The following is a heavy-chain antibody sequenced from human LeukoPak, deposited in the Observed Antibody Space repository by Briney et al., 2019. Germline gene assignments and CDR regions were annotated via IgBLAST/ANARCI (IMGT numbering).Heavy chain of an antibody. CDR2: IIPIFGTA. V-gene: IGHV1-69*13. D-gene: IGHD3-22*01. CDR3: AKHDSSGYDYSY. Sequence: SSVKVSCKASRGIFSSYVISWVRQAPGQGLEWMGGIIPIFGTANYAQKFQGRVTITADESTSTAYMELSSLRSEDSAVYYCAKHDSSGYDYSYWGEGTLVTVSS. CDR1: RGIFSSYV. J-gene: IGHJ4*02.